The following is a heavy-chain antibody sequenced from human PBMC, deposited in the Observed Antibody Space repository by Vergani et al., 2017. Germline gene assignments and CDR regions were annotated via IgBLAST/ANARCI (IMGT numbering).Heavy chain of an antibody. CDR2: IYWDDDK. CDR1: GFSLSTSGVG. Sequence: QITLKESGPTLVKPTQTLTLTCTFSGFSLSTSGVGVGWIRQPPGKALEWLALIYWDDDKRYSPSLKSRLTITTDTSKNQVVLTMTNMDPVDTATYYCARSIDYYDSSGYYYSNHYYYYGMDVWGQGP. D-gene: IGHD3-22*01. V-gene: IGHV2-5*02. CDR3: ARSIDYYDSSGYYYSNHYYYYGMDV. J-gene: IGHJ6*02.